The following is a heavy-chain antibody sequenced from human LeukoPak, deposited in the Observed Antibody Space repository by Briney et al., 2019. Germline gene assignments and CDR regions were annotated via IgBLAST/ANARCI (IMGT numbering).Heavy chain of an antibody. CDR1: GGSFSGYY. V-gene: IGHV4-34*01. CDR3: AREAAGSRTWFDP. CDR2: INHSGTT. J-gene: IGHJ5*02. D-gene: IGHD6-13*01. Sequence: PSETLSLTCAVYGGSFSGYYWSWIRQPPGKGLEWIGEINHSGTTNYNPSLKSRVTISVDTSKNQFSLKLSSVTAADTAVYYCAREAAGSRTWFDPWGQGTLVTVSS.